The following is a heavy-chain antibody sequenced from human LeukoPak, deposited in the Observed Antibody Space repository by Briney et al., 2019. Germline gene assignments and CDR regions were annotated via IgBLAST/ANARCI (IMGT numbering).Heavy chain of an antibody. Sequence: PGESLKISCKAFGYSFTGFWIGCVRQMPGKGLEWMGIIYPYDSETRYSPSFQGQVTISADQSISTAYLQWSSLKASDTAMYCCARHIGYSAWNPDYWGQGTLVTVSS. CDR2: IYPYDSET. CDR1: GYSFTGFW. J-gene: IGHJ4*02. V-gene: IGHV5-51*01. D-gene: IGHD5-18*01. CDR3: ARHIGYSAWNPDY.